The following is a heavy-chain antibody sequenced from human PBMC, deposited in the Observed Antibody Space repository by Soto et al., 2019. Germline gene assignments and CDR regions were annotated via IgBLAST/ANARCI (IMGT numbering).Heavy chain of an antibody. CDR2: IIPIFGTA. CDR1: GGTFSSYA. V-gene: IGHV1-69*12. CDR3: ARDRDYDSSGYYYFGWFDP. J-gene: IGHJ5*02. D-gene: IGHD3-22*01. Sequence: QVQLVQSGAEVKKPGSSVKVSCKASGGTFSSYAISWVRQAPGQGLEWMGGIIPIFGTANYAQKFQGRVTITADESTSTAYMELSSLRSEDTAVYYCARDRDYDSSGYYYFGWFDPWGQGTLVTVSS.